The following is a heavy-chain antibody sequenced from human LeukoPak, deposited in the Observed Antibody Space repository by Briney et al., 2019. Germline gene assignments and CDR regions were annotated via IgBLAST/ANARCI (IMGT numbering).Heavy chain of an antibody. D-gene: IGHD4-17*01. Sequence: PSETLSLTCIVSGGSISTYYWNWIRQPPGKGLEWIGYIYYSGSTYYNPSLKSRVTISVDTSKNQFSLKLSSVTAADTAVYYCARVAHDYGDFEGENAFDIWGQGTMVTVSS. CDR3: ARVAHDYGDFEGENAFDI. CDR1: GGSISTYY. CDR2: IYYSGST. J-gene: IGHJ3*02. V-gene: IGHV4-59*08.